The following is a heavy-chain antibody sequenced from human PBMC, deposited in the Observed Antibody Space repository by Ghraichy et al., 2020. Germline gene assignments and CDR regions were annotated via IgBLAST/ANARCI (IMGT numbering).Heavy chain of an antibody. CDR2: VYFSGAT. V-gene: IGHV4-39*01. CDR1: GDSITRDTYH. CDR3: ARGRPLRVPDSH. J-gene: IGHJ4*02. D-gene: IGHD2-15*01. Sequence: SETLSLICSLSGDSITRDTYHWGWVRQTPDKGLEWIGSVYFSGATYYNPSLRNRVTISINAVRNEFDLKLRSVTTTDTAVYYCARGRPLRVPDSHWGPGMLVTVS.